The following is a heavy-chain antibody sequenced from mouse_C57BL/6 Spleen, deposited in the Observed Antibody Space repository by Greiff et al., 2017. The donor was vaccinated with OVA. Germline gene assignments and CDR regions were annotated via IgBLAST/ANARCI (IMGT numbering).Heavy chain of an antibody. CDR3: ARLDGYDFDY. V-gene: IGHV5-6*01. D-gene: IGHD2-3*01. CDR2: ISSGGSYT. Sequence: EVQLVESGGDLVKPGGSLKLSCAASGFTFSSYGMSWVSQPPDKSLESVATISSGGSYTYYPDSVKGRVTISRDNAKNTLYPQMSSLKSEDTAMYYCARLDGYDFDYWGQGTTLTVSS. J-gene: IGHJ2*01. CDR1: GFTFSSYG.